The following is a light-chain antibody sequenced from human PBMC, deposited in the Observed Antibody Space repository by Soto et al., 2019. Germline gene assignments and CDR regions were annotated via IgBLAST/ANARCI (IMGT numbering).Light chain of an antibody. V-gene: IGKV3-15*01. CDR2: GAS. J-gene: IGKJ4*01. CDR3: QQYNNWPLVT. CDR1: QSISTY. Sequence: IVMTQSPATLSVSPGERATLSCRASQSISTYFAWYQQKPGQAPRLLIFGASTRATGIPARFSGSGSGSEFTLTISSLQSEDFAVYSCQQYNNWPLVTFGGGTKVEIK.